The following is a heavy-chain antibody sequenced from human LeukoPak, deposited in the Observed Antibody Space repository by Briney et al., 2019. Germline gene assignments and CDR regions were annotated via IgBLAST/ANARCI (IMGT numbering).Heavy chain of an antibody. CDR2: ISSNGRNT. D-gene: IGHD4/OR15-4a*01. CDR3: VKNPYGAYYFDY. Sequence: PGGSLRLSCLASGFTFSSYAMHWVRQAPGKGLQYVSAISSNGRNTYYADSVKGRFTIFRDNSKNTLYLQMSSLRAEDTALYYCVKNPYGAYYFDYWGQGTLVTVSS. CDR1: GFTFSSYA. J-gene: IGHJ4*02. V-gene: IGHV3-64D*08.